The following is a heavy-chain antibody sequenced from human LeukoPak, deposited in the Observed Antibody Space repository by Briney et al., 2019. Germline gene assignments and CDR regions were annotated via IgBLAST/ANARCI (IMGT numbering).Heavy chain of an antibody. Sequence: PGGSLRLSCAASGFTLSSYAMSWVRQAPGKGLEWVSGISGSGGSTYYADSVKGRFTISRDNSKNMLYLQMNSLRAEDTAVYYCAKEQNYDFWTGSAYYFYYYAMDVWGQGTTVAVSS. CDR3: AKEQNYDFWTGSAYYFYYYAMDV. D-gene: IGHD3-3*01. J-gene: IGHJ6*02. V-gene: IGHV3-23*01. CDR1: GFTLSSYA. CDR2: ISGSGGST.